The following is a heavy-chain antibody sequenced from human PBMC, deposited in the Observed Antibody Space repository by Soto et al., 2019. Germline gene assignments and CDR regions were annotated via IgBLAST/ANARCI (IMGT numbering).Heavy chain of an antibody. J-gene: IGHJ3*02. CDR3: AIDPGYCSGGSCYSSSAFDI. CDR2: ISSSSSYI. V-gene: IGHV3-21*01. D-gene: IGHD2-15*01. CDR1: GFTFSSYS. Sequence: PGGSLRLSCAASGFTFSSYSMNWVRQAPGKGLEWVSSISSSSSYIYYADSVKGRFTISRDNAKNSLYLQMNSLRAEDTAVYYCAIDPGYCSGGSCYSSSAFDIWGQGTMVTVSS.